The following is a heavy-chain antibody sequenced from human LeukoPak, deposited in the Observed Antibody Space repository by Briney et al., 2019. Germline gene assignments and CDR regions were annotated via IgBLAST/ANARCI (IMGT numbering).Heavy chain of an antibody. CDR3: AREPRVGESTSTF. V-gene: IGHV1-69*13. D-gene: IGHD3-16*01. CDR1: GGTFSTFA. J-gene: IGHJ4*02. Sequence: ASVKVSCTASGGTFSTFAIGWVRQAPGQGFEWMGRIIPTSSVPNYAQKFRDRLTISADASARTAYLELSSLTSDDTAVYYCAREPRVGESTSTFWGQGTLVTVSS. CDR2: IIPTSSVP.